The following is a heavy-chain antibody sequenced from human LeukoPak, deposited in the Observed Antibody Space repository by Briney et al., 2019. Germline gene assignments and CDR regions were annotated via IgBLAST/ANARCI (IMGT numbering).Heavy chain of an antibody. J-gene: IGHJ5*02. D-gene: IGHD5-18*01. CDR3: ARGRGYSQSNWVDP. Sequence: GGSLRLSCAASGFTFNNYAMHWVRQAPGKGLEWVAVISYDGSNKYFADSVKGRFTISRDIPKNTLYLQMNSLRAEDTAVYYCARGRGYSQSNWVDPWGQGTMVTVSA. V-gene: IGHV3-30*04. CDR2: ISYDGSNK. CDR1: GFTFNNYA.